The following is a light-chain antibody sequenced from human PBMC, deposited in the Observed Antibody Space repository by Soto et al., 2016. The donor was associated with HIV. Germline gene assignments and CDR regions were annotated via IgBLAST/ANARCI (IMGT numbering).Light chain of an antibody. CDR1: DIGSKS. V-gene: IGLV3-21*03. CDR2: DDD. CDR3: QVWDSSSDHVV. Sequence: SYVLPQPPSVSVAPGKTARITCGGNDIGSKSVHWYQQKPGQAPVLVVYDDDDRPSGIPERFSGSNSGNTATLTISRVEAGDEADYYCQVWDSSSDHVVFGGGTKLTVL. J-gene: IGLJ2*01.